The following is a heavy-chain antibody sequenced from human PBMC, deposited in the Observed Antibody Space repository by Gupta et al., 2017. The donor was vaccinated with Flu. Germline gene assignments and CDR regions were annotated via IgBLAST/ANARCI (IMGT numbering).Heavy chain of an antibody. Sequence: QEQVVQSGAEVKKPGASVKVSCEASGYTFINHYMHWVRQAPGQGLEWMGVISPRGDSTRYVQKVQGRVTVTRDTPTSTVYMELNRLGSEDTAVYYCVSELTSTGMLGYWGQGTLVTVSS. V-gene: IGHV1-46*01. CDR1: GYTFINHY. CDR3: VSELTSTGMLGY. J-gene: IGHJ4*02. D-gene: IGHD3-10*01. CDR2: ISPRGDST.